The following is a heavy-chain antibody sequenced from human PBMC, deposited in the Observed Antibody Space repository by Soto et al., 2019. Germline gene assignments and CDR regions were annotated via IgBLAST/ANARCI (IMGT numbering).Heavy chain of an antibody. J-gene: IGHJ4*02. CDR2: INPNSGGT. CDR3: AREASGGSGSYYGY. V-gene: IGHV1-2*04. D-gene: IGHD3-10*01. CDR1: GYTFTDYY. Sequence: ASVKVSCKASGYTFTDYYIHWVRQAPGQGLEWMGWINPNSGGTNYAQKFQGWVTMTRDTSISTAYMDLTRLTSADTAVYFCAREASGGSGSYYGYWGQGTLVTVSS.